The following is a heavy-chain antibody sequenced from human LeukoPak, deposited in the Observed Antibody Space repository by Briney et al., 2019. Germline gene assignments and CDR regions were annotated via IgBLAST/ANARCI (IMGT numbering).Heavy chain of an antibody. CDR2: FYDSGST. Sequence: PSETLSLTCTVSGGSISSRNYYWDWIRQPPGKGLEWIGNFYDSGSTYYNPSLKSRVTISGDTSKNQFSLKLSSVTAADTAVYYCAREFYYYGSGSHVYYFDYWGQGTLVTVSS. V-gene: IGHV4-39*07. CDR1: GGSISSRNYY. J-gene: IGHJ4*02. CDR3: AREFYYYGSGSHVYYFDY. D-gene: IGHD3-10*01.